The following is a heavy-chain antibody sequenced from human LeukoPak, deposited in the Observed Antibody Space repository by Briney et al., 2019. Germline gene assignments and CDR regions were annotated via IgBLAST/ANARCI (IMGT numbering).Heavy chain of an antibody. D-gene: IGHD3-3*01. CDR3: ARGPHGGFVIIPTEF. J-gene: IGHJ4*02. CDR2: IDSSSSYI. Sequence: GGSLRLSCAASGFTFSSYAMNWVRQAPGKGLEWVSSIDSSSSYIYYADSVKGRFTISRANAKNSLFLQMNSLRAEDTAVYYCARGPHGGFVIIPTEFWGQGTLVTVSS. CDR1: GFTFSSYA. V-gene: IGHV3-21*01.